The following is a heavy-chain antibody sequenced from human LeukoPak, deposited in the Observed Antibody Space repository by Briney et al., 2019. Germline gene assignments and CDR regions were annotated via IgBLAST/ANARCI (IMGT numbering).Heavy chain of an antibody. D-gene: IGHD2-2*01. J-gene: IGHJ1*01. CDR2: IIPIFGTA. CDR3: ARDVGLEVVPAANEYFQH. V-gene: IGHV1-69*05. Sequence: GASVKVSCKASGGTFSSYAISWVRQAPGQGLEWMGGIIPIFGTANYAQKFQGRVTITTDESTSTAYMELSSLRSDDTAVYYCARDVGLEVVPAANEYFQHWGQGTLVTVSS. CDR1: GGTFSSYA.